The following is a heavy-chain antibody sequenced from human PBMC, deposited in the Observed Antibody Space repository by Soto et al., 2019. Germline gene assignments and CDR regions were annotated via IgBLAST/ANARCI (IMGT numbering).Heavy chain of an antibody. J-gene: IGHJ4*02. CDR2: IRSKAYGGTT. D-gene: IGHD6-19*01. CDR3: TRDLEQWLAQYYFDY. CDR1: VFTFGDYA. Sequence: PGGSLRLSCTASVFTFGDYAMSWFRQAPGKGLEWVGFIRSKAYGGTTEYAASVKGRFAISRDDSKSIAYLQMNSLKTEDTAVYYCTRDLEQWLAQYYFDYWGQGTLVTVSS. V-gene: IGHV3-49*03.